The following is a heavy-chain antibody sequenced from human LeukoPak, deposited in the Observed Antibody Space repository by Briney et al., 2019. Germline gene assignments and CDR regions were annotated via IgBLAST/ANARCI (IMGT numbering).Heavy chain of an antibody. J-gene: IGHJ6*01. D-gene: IGHD6-13*01. Sequence: GESLKISCKGAGYNFPTYLIGWVRQMPGKGLEWVGIIYPDDSGTRYSPSFQGQVTISVDKSINTAYLQWSSLKASDTAMYYCTRLDGSSWVSGMDVWGEGTTVTVS. CDR3: TRLDGSSWVSGMDV. V-gene: IGHV5-51*01. CDR2: IYPDDSGT. CDR1: GYNFPTYL.